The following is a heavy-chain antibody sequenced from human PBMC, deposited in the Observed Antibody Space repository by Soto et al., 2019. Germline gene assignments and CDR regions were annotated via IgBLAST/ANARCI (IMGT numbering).Heavy chain of an antibody. V-gene: IGHV3-30*18. CDR1: GLNFSIYG. CDR3: AKDISGASWFDP. D-gene: IGHD1-26*01. CDR2: ISYDGSNK. J-gene: IGHJ5*02. Sequence: PWGSLGFACAPYGLNFSIYGMHSVRQAPGKGLEWVAVISYDGSNKYYADSVKGRFTISRDNSKNTLYLQMNSLRAEDTAVYYCAKDISGASWFDPWGQGTMVTGSS.